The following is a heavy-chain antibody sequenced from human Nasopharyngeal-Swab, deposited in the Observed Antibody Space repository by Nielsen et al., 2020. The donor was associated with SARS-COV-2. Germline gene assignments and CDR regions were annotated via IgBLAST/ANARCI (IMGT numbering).Heavy chain of an antibody. CDR2: IYPGDSDT. Sequence: GGSLRLSWKGSGYSFTSYWIGWVRQMPGKGLEWMGIIYPGDSDTRYSPSFQGQVTISADKSISTAYLQWSSLKASDTAMYYCARRTVAYCGGDCYSVAFDIWGQGTMVTVSS. D-gene: IGHD2-21*01. CDR1: GYSFTSYW. J-gene: IGHJ3*02. CDR3: ARRTVAYCGGDCYSVAFDI. V-gene: IGHV5-51*01.